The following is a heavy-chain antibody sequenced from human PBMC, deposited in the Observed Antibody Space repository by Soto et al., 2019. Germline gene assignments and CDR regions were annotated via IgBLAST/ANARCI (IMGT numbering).Heavy chain of an antibody. D-gene: IGHD2-2*01. Sequence: EVQLVESGGGVVQPGGSLRLSCAASGFSFSNYWMHWVRQAPGQGPVWVSRITSDGSITTYADSVKGRFTISRDNARNTLYLQVNSLRVEDTAVYYCARVAGVCISTSCELYGTDVWGHGTTVTVSS. J-gene: IGHJ6*02. V-gene: IGHV3-74*01. CDR2: ITSDGSIT. CDR3: ARVAGVCISTSCELYGTDV. CDR1: GFSFSNYW.